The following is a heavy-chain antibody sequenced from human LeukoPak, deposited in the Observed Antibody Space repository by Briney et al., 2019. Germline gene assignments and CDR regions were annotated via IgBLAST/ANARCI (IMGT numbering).Heavy chain of an antibody. Sequence: ASVKVSCKASGYTFTSNGISWVRQAPGQGLEWMGWISAYNGNKDYAQKFQGRVTMTTDTSTSTAYMELRNLRSDDTAVYYCARDRDWRQLVATVFDFWGQGTLVTVSS. CDR2: ISAYNGNK. CDR3: ARDRDWRQLVATVFDF. CDR1: GYTFTSNG. V-gene: IGHV1-18*01. J-gene: IGHJ4*02. D-gene: IGHD1-1*01.